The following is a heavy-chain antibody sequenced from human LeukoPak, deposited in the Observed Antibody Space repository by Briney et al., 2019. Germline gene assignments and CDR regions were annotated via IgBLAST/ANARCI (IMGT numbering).Heavy chain of an antibody. CDR3: ARQLGVREVRTNWFDP. Sequence: SETLSLTCGVSGVSISSGSNYWSWIRQPPGKGLEWIGYIYYSGSTNYNPSLKSRVTISVDTSKNQFSLKLSSVTAADTAVYFWARQLGVREVRTNWFDPWGQGTRVTVSS. J-gene: IGHJ5*02. CDR1: GVSISSGSNY. CDR2: IYYSGST. D-gene: IGHD3-10*01. V-gene: IGHV4-61*01.